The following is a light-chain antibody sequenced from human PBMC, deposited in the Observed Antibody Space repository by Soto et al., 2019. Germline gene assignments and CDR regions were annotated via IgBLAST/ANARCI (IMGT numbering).Light chain of an antibody. CDR1: QSVGSY. J-gene: IGKJ2*01. CDR3: QNRGKWPRT. CDR2: GTS. V-gene: IGKV3-11*01. Sequence: EIVLTQSPATLSLSPGERATLSCRASQSVGSYLAWYQQKPGQAPRLLIYGTSNRATGIPGRFSGSGSETEFTLTISSLEPEDCGVYYCQNRGKWPRTFGQGTKLEIK.